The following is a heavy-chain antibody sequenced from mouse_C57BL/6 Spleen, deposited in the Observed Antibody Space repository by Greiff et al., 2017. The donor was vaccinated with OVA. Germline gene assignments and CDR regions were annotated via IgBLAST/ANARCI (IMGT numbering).Heavy chain of an antibody. J-gene: IGHJ3*01. CDR2: IDPSDSYT. V-gene: IGHV1-69*01. CDR3: ARYGYDHGKTWFAY. D-gene: IGHD1-1*01. Sequence: QVQLQQPGAELVMPGASVKLSCKASGYTFTSYWMHWVKQRPGQGLEWIGEIDPSDSYTNYNQKFKGKSTLTVDKSSSTAYMQLSSLTSEDSAVDYCARYGYDHGKTWFAYWGQGTLVTVSA. CDR1: GYTFTSYW.